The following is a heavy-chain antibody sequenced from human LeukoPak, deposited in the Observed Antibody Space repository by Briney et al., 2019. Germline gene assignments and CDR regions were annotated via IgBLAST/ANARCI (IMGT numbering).Heavy chain of an antibody. CDR2: ISSSGSTI. J-gene: IGHJ4*02. D-gene: IGHD3/OR15-3a*01. CDR3: ARDGPGTGFYFDY. CDR1: GFTFSSYE. V-gene: IGHV3-48*03. Sequence: PGGSLRLSCAASGFTFSSYEMNWVRQAPGKGLEWVSYISSSGSTIYYADSVKGRFTISRDNAKNTLYLQMNSLRAEDTAVYYCARDGPGTGFYFDYWGQGTLVTVSS.